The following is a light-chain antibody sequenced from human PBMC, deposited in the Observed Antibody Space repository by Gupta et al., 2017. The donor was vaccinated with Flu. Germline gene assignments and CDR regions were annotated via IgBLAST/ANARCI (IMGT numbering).Light chain of an antibody. Sequence: ATEAVSPGEGATRACRGSQSVLTNLAWYQQKPGQAPRLLISGASARDSDFPPRFRGSGSGTVFTLTISSLQSEDFAVYYCQQYNKWPLTFGGGTKVEIK. CDR2: GAS. CDR3: QQYNKWPLT. CDR1: QSVLTN. V-gene: IGKV3D-15*01. J-gene: IGKJ4*01.